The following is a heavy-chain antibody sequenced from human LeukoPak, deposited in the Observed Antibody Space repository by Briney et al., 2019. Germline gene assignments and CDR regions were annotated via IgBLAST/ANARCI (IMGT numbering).Heavy chain of an antibody. V-gene: IGHV1-69*05. CDR3: ARGKLGYYYYHMDA. D-gene: IGHD3-3*02. J-gene: IGHJ6*03. CDR1: GGTLSGYA. CDR2: IIPIYGTP. Sequence: SVKVSCKASGGTLSGYAISWVRQAPGQGPEWMGGIIPIYGTPHSAQKFQGRVTITTDESTSTAFMDLSSLRSEDTAVYYCARGKLGYYYYHMDAWGKGTTVTVSS.